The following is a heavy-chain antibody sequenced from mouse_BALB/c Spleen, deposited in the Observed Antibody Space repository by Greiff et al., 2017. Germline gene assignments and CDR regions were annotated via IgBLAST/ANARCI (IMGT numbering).Heavy chain of an antibody. CDR2: IDPANGNT. Sequence: EVQLQQSGAELVKPGASVKLSCTASGFNIKDTYMHWVKQRPEQGLEWIGRIDPANGNTKYDPKFQGKATITADTSSNTAYLQLSSLTSEDTAVYYCARDYYYGSSWYFDVWGAGTTVTVSS. V-gene: IGHV14-3*02. CDR1: GFNIKDTY. CDR3: ARDYYYGSSWYFDV. D-gene: IGHD1-1*01. J-gene: IGHJ1*01.